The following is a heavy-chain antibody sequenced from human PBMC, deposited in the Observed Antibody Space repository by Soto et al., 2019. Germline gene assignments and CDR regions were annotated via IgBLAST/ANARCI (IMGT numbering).Heavy chain of an antibody. CDR1: GTSVSGANW. CDR3: ARTGPYSSGNN. D-gene: IGHD3-22*01. CDR2: IHSSGNT. J-gene: IGHJ4*02. Sequence: QVQLQESGPGLVDPLGTLSLTCAVSGTSVSGANWWGWVRQPPGKGLEWIGEIHSSGNTDYNPSLKSRVTISRDMSKNDFSLKLTSVTAADTAVYYCARTGPYSSGNNWGQGTLVTVSS. V-gene: IGHV4-4*02.